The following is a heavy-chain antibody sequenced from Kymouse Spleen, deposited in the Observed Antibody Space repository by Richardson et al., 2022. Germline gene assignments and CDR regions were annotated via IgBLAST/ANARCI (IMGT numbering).Heavy chain of an antibody. CDR1: GFTFSSYG. D-gene: IGHD1-20*01. Sequence: QVQLVESGGGVVQPGRSLRLSCAASGFTFSSYGMHWVRQAPGKGLEWVAVISYDGSNKYYADSVKGRFTISRDNSKNTLYLQMNSLRAEDTAVYYCAKEYNWNGRGMDVWGQGTTVTVSS. CDR3: AKEYNWNGRGMDV. J-gene: IGHJ6*02. V-gene: IGHV3-30*18. CDR2: ISYDGSNK.